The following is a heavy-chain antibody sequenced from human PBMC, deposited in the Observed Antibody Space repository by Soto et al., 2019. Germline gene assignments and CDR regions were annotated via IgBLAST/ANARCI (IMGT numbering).Heavy chain of an antibody. V-gene: IGHV3-48*01. D-gene: IGHD2-2*01. CDR1: GFTLSRYS. CDR3: ARLRGMSSSTSCPAGDAFDI. J-gene: IGHJ3*02. CDR2: ISRSSSTI. Sequence: GGALRLSCGASGFTLSRYSMNRVRQGPGKGLEGGSYISRSSSTIYYADSVRGRFTSAASLARRFTISRDNAKTSLYLQMNSLRAEDTAVYYCARLRGMSSSTSCPAGDAFDIWGQGTMVTVSS.